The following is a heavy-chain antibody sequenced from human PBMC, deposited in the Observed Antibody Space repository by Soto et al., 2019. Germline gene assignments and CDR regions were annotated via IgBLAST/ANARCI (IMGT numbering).Heavy chain of an antibody. V-gene: IGHV3-11*01. Sequence: PGGSLRLSCVASGFTFRDYDMSWIRQAAGKGLEWVSSISSGGSPIYYADSMKGRFTVSRDNAKNSLYLQMNSLRAEDSAVYYCTRDREFIRLGGLFAYEESVVWGPETTEDVSS. J-gene: IGHJ6*02. CDR2: ISSGGSPI. CDR1: GFTFRDYD. CDR3: TRDREFIRLGGLFAYEESVV. D-gene: IGHD3-16*01.